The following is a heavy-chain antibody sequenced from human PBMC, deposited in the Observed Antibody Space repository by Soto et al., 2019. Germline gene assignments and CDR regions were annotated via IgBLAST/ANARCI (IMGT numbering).Heavy chain of an antibody. CDR1: GGAFSGYY. J-gene: IGHJ3*02. Sequence: PSETLSLTCAVYGGAFSGYYWSWIRQPPGKGLEWIGEINHSGTTNYNPSLKCRVTISVDTSKNQFSLKLSSVTAADTAVYYCARTGYRSGWYKVAFDIWGQGTMVTVSS. CDR3: ARTGYRSGWYKVAFDI. CDR2: INHSGTT. V-gene: IGHV4-34*01. D-gene: IGHD6-19*01.